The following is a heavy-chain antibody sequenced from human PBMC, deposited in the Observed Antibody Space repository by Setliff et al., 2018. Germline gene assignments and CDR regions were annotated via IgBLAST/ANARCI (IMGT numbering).Heavy chain of an antibody. Sequence: GGSLRLSCAASGLSFRDHFMDWVRQAPGKGLEWVSYISSSSSTIYYADSVKGRFSISRDNAKKSLFLQMNRLRAEDTAVYYCARAQFARFDPWGQGTLVTVSS. CDR1: GLSFRDHF. CDR3: ARAQFARFDP. V-gene: IGHV3-11*04. J-gene: IGHJ5*02. CDR2: ISSSSSTI.